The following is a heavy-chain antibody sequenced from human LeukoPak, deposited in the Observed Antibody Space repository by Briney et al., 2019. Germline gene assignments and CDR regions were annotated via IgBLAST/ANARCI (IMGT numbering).Heavy chain of an antibody. V-gene: IGHV2-70*11. CDR3: ARLSMVRGVLDY. Sequence: SGPTLVNPTQTLTPTCTFSGFSLSTSGMCVSWIRQPPGKALEWLARIDWDDDKYYSTSLKTRLTISKDTSKNQVVLTMTNMDPVDTATYYCARLSMVRGVLDYWGQGTLVTVSS. J-gene: IGHJ4*02. D-gene: IGHD3-10*01. CDR2: IDWDDDK. CDR1: GFSLSTSGMC.